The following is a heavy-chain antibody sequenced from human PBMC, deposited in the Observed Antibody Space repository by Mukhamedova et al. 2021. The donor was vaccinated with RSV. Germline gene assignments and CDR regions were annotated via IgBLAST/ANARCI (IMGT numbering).Heavy chain of an antibody. Sequence: GLEWMGMIFPGDADTKYSESFQGQVTISVDTSSSISYLQWDTLKASDSATYYCARGRTPTYGFPFDSWGRGTLVTVSS. CDR2: IFPGDADT. V-gene: IGHV5-51*01. D-gene: IGHD3-10*01. J-gene: IGHJ4*02. CDR3: ARGRTPTYGFPFDS.